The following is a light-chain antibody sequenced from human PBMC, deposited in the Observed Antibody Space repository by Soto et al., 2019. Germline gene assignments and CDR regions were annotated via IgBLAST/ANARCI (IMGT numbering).Light chain of an antibody. V-gene: IGKV3-11*01. CDR1: QSVSSY. CDR2: DAS. Sequence: EIVLTQSPATLSLSPGERATLSCRASQSVSSYLAWYQQKHGQAPRILIYDASNRDTGIPARFSGSGSGTDFTLTISSLEPEDFEVYYCQQRSNSPITFGQGTRLEIK. CDR3: QQRSNSPIT. J-gene: IGKJ5*01.